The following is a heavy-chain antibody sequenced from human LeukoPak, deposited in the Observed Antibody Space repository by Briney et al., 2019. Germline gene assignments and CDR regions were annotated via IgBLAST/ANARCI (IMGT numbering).Heavy chain of an antibody. Sequence: PSETLSLTCAVSGGSISSGGYSWSWIRQPPGKGLEWIGYIYHSGSTYYNPSLKSRVTISVDTSKNQFSLKLSSVTAADTAVYYCASRRYYDFWSGPSGAFDIWGQGTMVTVSS. J-gene: IGHJ3*02. V-gene: IGHV4-30-2*02. CDR2: IYHSGST. D-gene: IGHD3-3*01. CDR1: GGSISSGGYS. CDR3: ASRRYYDFWSGPSGAFDI.